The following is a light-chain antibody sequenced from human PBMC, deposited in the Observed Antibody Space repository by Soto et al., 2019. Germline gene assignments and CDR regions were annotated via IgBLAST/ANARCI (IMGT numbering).Light chain of an antibody. J-gene: IGKJ5*01. CDR1: QSISSW. CDR2: DAS. Sequence: DIQMTQSPSTLSASVGDRVTITCRASQSISSWLAWYQQKPGKAPKLLIYDASSLESGVPSRFSGSGSGTGFTFTISSLQPEDFATYYCQQYSKFPITFGQGTRLEIK. CDR3: QQYSKFPIT. V-gene: IGKV1-5*01.